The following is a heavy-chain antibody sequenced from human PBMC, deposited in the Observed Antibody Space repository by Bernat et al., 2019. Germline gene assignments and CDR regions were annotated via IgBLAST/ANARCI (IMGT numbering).Heavy chain of an antibody. J-gene: IGHJ6*03. Sequence: QVQLQESGPGLVKPSGTLSLTCAVSGGSISSSNWWSWVRQPPGKGLAWIGEIYHSGSTNYNPSLKSRVTISVDKSKNQFSLKLSSVTAADTAVYYCARDPAGRYYDFWSSTRYDYYMDVWGKGTTVTVSS. CDR2: IYHSGST. CDR1: GGSISSSNW. CDR3: ARDPAGRYYDFWSSTRYDYYMDV. D-gene: IGHD3-3*01. V-gene: IGHV4-4*02.